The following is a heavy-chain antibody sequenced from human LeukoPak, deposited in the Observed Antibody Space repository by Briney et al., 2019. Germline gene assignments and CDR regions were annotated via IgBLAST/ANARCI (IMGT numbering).Heavy chain of an antibody. V-gene: IGHV1-8*01. CDR3: ARDDGSFGVVIGYYYYMDV. J-gene: IGHJ6*03. CDR2: MNPNTGNT. Sequence: GASVKVSCKASGYTFTSYDINWVRQAPGQGLEWMGWMNPNTGNTGYAQKFQGRVTMTRNTSISTAYMELSSLRSEDTAVYYCARDDGSFGVVIGYYYYMDVWGKGTTVTVS. CDR1: GYTFTSYD. D-gene: IGHD3-3*01.